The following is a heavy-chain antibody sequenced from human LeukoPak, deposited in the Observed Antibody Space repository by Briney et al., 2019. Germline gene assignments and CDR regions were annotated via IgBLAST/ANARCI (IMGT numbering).Heavy chain of an antibody. Sequence: ASVKVSCKASGGTFNSYTISWVRQAPGQGLEWMGWISAYNGNTNYAQKLQGRVTMTTDTSTSTAYMELRSLRSDDTAVYYCARDIVATLINYGMDVWGQGTTVTVSS. CDR2: ISAYNGNT. J-gene: IGHJ6*02. D-gene: IGHD5-12*01. CDR1: GGTFNSYT. CDR3: ARDIVATLINYGMDV. V-gene: IGHV1-18*01.